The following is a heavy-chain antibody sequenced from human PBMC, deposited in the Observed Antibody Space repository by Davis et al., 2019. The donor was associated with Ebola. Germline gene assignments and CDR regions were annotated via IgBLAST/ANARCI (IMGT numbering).Heavy chain of an antibody. CDR2: INPNDGGT. CDR1: GGTFSSYT. V-gene: IGHV1-2*02. J-gene: IGHJ4*02. D-gene: IGHD3-16*01. Sequence: ASVKVSCKASGGTFSSYTITWVRQAPGQGLEWMGWINPNDGGTSYAQKFQGRVTMTRDTSISTAYMELSSLRSDDTARYYCARDHGGGTRDNYFDYWGQGTLGTVSS. CDR3: ARDHGGGTRDNYFDY.